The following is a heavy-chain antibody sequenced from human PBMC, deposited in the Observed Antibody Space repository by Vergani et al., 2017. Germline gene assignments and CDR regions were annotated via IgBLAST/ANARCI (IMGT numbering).Heavy chain of an antibody. CDR1: GGSISSSSYY. J-gene: IGHJ6*02. Sequence: QLQLQESGPGLVKPSETLSLTCTVSGGSISSSSYYWSWIRQPPGKGLEWIGEINHSGSTNYNPSLKSRVTISVDTSKNQFSLKLSSVTAADTAVYYCARDIETVGTYYYYYGMDVWGQGTTVTVSS. D-gene: IGHD6-13*01. CDR2: INHSGST. CDR3: ARDIETVGTYYYYYGMDV. V-gene: IGHV4-39*07.